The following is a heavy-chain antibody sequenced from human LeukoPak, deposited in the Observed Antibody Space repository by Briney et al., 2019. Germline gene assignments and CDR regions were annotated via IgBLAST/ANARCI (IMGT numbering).Heavy chain of an antibody. CDR2: MYFSGSS. CDR3: ARLLGPQTGPSVILYWYFDL. CDR1: CGSIISKTSY. Sequence: SETLSPTRSVSCGSIISKTSYWGWIRQPPGKGLEWVGGMYFSGSSYYNPSLKSRATVSVDTSKDQFSLKLSSVTASDTAVYYCARLLGPQTGPSVILYWYFDLWGRGTLVTVSS. V-gene: IGHV4-39*01. J-gene: IGHJ2*01. D-gene: IGHD7-27*01.